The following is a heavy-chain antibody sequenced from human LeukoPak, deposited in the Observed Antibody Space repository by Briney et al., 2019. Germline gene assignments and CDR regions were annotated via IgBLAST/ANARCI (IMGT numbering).Heavy chain of an antibody. V-gene: IGHV3-23*01. CDR1: GFTFDDYG. J-gene: IGHJ4*02. CDR3: ANLYYDILTGYYRRTLNY. D-gene: IGHD3-9*01. CDR2: ISGSGGST. Sequence: PGGSLRLSCAASGFTFDDYGMSWVRQAPGKGLEWVSGISGSGGSTYYADSVKGRFTISRDNSRNTLYLQMNSLRAEDTAVYYCANLYYDILTGYYRRTLNYWGQGTLVTVSS.